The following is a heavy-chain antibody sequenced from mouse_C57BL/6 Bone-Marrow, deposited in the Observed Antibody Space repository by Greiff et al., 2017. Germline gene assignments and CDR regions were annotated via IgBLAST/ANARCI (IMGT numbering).Heavy chain of an antibody. CDR1: YTFTDYYM. CDR2: YPGSGNTY. J-gene: IGHJ2*01. CDR3: RSYYSNYGNY. V-gene: IGHV1-83*01. D-gene: IGHD2-5*01. Sequence: VQLQQSGPELVKPGASVKMSCKASGYTFTDYYMHWVKQKPGKGLEWIGEIYPGSGNTYYNEKFKGKATLTADTSSSTAYMQLSSLTSEDSAVYFCARSYYSNYGNYWGQGTTLTVSS.